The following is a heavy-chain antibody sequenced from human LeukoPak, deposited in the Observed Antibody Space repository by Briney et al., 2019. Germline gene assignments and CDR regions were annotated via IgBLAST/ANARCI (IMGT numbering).Heavy chain of an antibody. CDR1: GFTFDDCA. V-gene: IGHV3-43*02. CDR3: ASPGGGFEYFQH. D-gene: IGHD2-8*02. Sequence: PGGSLRLSCAASGFTFDDCAMHWVRQAPGKGLEWVSLISGDGGSTYYADSVKGRFTISRDNSKNSLYLQMNSLRTEDTALYYCASPGGGFEYFQHWGQGTLVTVSS. CDR2: ISGDGGST. J-gene: IGHJ1*01.